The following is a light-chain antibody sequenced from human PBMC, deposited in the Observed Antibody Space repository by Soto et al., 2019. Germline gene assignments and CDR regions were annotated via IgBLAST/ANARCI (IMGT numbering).Light chain of an antibody. CDR1: QSVSASF. J-gene: IGKJ2*02. Sequence: EIVLTQSPGTLSLSPGEIATLSCRASQSVSASFLAWYQQKPGQAPRLLIYGASSRATGIPDRFSGSGSGTNFTLTISRLDTEDAAVYYCQQRGTFGRGTKLEIK. V-gene: IGKV3-20*01. CDR3: QQRGT. CDR2: GAS.